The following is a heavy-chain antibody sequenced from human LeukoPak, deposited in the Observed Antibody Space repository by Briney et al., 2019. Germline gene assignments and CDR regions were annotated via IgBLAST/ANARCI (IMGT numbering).Heavy chain of an antibody. J-gene: IGHJ4*02. Sequence: GAWVKVSCKASGGTFSSYAISRVRQAPGQGLEWMGGIIPIFGTANYAQKFQGRVTITADKSTSTAYVELSSLRSEDTAVYYCARGNRAMASVYWGQGTLVTVSS. D-gene: IGHD5-18*01. CDR3: ARGNRAMASVY. CDR1: GGTFSSYA. V-gene: IGHV1-69*06. CDR2: IIPIFGTA.